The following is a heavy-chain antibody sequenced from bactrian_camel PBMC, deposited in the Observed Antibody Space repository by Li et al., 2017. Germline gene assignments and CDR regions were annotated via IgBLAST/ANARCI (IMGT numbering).Heavy chain of an antibody. CDR1: GLTHSNYC. V-gene: IGHV3S67*01. CDR2: IDNRGST. J-gene: IGHJ4*01. CDR3: ATTDGYYPDLDAWRCGAKY. Sequence: DVQLVESGGGSVQAGGSLRLSCVVSGLTHSNYCYGWFRQSPGKEREGVTSIDNRGSTRIAESVKGRFTMVRDNAKSTVYLQMNSLKSDDTALYYCATTDGYYPDLDAWRCGAKYWGQGTQVTVS. D-gene: IGHD1*01.